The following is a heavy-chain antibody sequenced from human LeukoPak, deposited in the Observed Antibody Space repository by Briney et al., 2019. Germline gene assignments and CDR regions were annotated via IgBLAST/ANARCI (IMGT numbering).Heavy chain of an antibody. CDR3: ARAGSMIRGVIPTWYFDY. Sequence: GASVKVSCKASGYTFTGYYMHWVRQAPGQGLEWMGWISSYNDKPNYAQKLQGRVTMTTDTSTSTAYMELRSLRSDDTAVYYCARAGSMIRGVIPTWYFDYWGQGTLVTVSS. J-gene: IGHJ4*02. V-gene: IGHV1-18*04. CDR2: ISSYNDKP. CDR1: GYTFTGYY. D-gene: IGHD3-10*01.